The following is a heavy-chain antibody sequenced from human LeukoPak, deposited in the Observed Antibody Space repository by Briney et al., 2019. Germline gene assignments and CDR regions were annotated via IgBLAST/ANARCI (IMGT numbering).Heavy chain of an antibody. Sequence: ASVKVSCKASGYTFTGYYMHWVRQAPGQGLEWMGWISCYNGDTRYAQKFQGRVTMTTDTPTSTVHMELRSLRSDDTAVYYCARDPSNTSGYYVYHDYWGQGALVTVSS. CDR2: ISCYNGDT. CDR3: ARDPSNTSGYYVYHDY. D-gene: IGHD3-3*01. CDR1: GYTFTGYY. J-gene: IGHJ4*02. V-gene: IGHV1-18*04.